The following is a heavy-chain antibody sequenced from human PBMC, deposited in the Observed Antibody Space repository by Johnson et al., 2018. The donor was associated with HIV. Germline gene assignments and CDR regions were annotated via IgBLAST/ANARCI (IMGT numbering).Heavy chain of an antibody. J-gene: IGHJ3*02. CDR3: ARDGTTGPSGDAFDI. CDR2: IRYDGSNK. D-gene: IGHD4-17*01. Sequence: QVQLVESGGGVVQPGGSLRLSCAASGLTFSSYGMHWVRQAPGKRLEWVAFIRYDGSNKYYAASVKGRFTIARDNSKNTLFLQIKSLRAEDTALYYCARDGTTGPSGDAFDIWGQGTMVTVSS. CDR1: GLTFSSYG. V-gene: IGHV3-30*02.